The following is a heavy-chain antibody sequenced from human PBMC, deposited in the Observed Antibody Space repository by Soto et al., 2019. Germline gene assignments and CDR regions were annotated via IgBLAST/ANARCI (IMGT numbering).Heavy chain of an antibody. CDR1: GFNVGAFA. V-gene: IGHV3-23*01. CDR3: KRETAAGITGLDY. J-gene: IGHJ4*02. D-gene: IGHD1-20*01. CDR2: ISVSDAFI. Sequence: GGSLRLSCAASGFNVGAFAVNWVRQAPGKGLEWVSGISVSDAFIYYADSVRGRFSISRDASENILYLQMNSLSVDDTALYYCKRETAAGITGLDYWGPGTLVTVSS.